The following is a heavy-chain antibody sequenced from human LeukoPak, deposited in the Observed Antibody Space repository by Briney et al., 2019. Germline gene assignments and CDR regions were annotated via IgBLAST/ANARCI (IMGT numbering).Heavy chain of an antibody. CDR3: ARDIGSSGYIIYYFDY. CDR1: GGSISSSSYY. D-gene: IGHD3-22*01. Sequence: SETLSPTCTVSGGSISSSSYYWGWIRQPPGKGLEWIGSIHYSGSTYYNPSLKSRVTISVDTSKNQFSLKLSSVTAADTAVYYCARDIGSSGYIIYYFDYWGQGTLVTVSS. CDR2: IHYSGST. V-gene: IGHV4-39*07. J-gene: IGHJ4*02.